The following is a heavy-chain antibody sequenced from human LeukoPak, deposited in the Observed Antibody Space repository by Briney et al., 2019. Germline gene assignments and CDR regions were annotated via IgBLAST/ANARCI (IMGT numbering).Heavy chain of an antibody. CDR3: ARGELCDRSGFAHFDS. V-gene: IGHV1-69*05. J-gene: IGHJ4*02. CDR1: GGTFDSYG. CDR2: VTPMFGPA. Sequence: ASVKVSCKAPGGTFDSYGISWVRQAPGQGLEWMGGVTPMFGPAKYAPKFQGRATMTTDASTSTAYMVLNSLRSEDTATYFCARGELCDRSGFAHFDSWGQGTLVTVSS. D-gene: IGHD3-22*01.